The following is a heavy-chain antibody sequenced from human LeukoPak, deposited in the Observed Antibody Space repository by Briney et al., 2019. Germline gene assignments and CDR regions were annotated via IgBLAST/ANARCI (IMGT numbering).Heavy chain of an antibody. D-gene: IGHD6-19*01. CDR3: ARDGGSGWYDY. V-gene: IGHV3-66*01. CDR2: IYSGGST. J-gene: IGHJ4*02. CDR1: GFTVSSND. Sequence: GGSLRLSCAACGFTVSSNDMTWVRQAPGRGLGWVSLIYSGGSTLYADSVKGRFSIPRDNSRNTLYLQMSSLRAGDTAVYYCARDGGSGWYDYWGPGTLVTVSS.